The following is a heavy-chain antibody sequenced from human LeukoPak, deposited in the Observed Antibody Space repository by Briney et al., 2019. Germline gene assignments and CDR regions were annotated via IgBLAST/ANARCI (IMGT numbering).Heavy chain of an antibody. CDR1: GGTFSSYA. Sequence: GASVKVSCKASGGTFSSYAISWVRQAPGQGLEWMGGIIPIFGTANYAQKFQGRVTITTDESTSTAFMELSSLRSEDTAVYYCARDAGRAVAGTWVNWFDPWGQGTLVTVSS. D-gene: IGHD6-19*01. J-gene: IGHJ5*02. V-gene: IGHV1-69*05. CDR2: IIPIFGTA. CDR3: ARDAGRAVAGTWVNWFDP.